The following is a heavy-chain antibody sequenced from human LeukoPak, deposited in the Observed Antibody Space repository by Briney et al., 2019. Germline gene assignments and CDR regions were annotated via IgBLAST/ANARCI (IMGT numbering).Heavy chain of an antibody. CDR1: GYSFSSYS. J-gene: IGHJ4*02. D-gene: IGHD2-2*02. CDR3: ARQAISDH. V-gene: IGHV5-10-1*01. CDR2: INPCDSYT. Sequence: GGSLSLSCTGSGYSFSSYSINWVRQMPGKGLERMGRINPCDSYTNYNPSFQGHVTISADKSISTAYLQWSSLMASDTAMYYWARQAISDHRGERTDVTVSS.